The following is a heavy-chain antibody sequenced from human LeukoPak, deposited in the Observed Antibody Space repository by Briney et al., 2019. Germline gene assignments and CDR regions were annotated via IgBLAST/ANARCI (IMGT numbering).Heavy chain of an antibody. CDR3: ARLLAGDFDY. Sequence: GGSLRLSCAASGFTFSSYAMHWVRQAPGKGLEWVAVISYDGSNKYYADSVKGRFTISRDNSKNTLYPQMNSLRAEDTAVYYCARLLAGDFDYWGQGTLVTVSS. D-gene: IGHD2-8*02. CDR1: GFTFSSYA. J-gene: IGHJ4*02. CDR2: ISYDGSNK. V-gene: IGHV3-30*04.